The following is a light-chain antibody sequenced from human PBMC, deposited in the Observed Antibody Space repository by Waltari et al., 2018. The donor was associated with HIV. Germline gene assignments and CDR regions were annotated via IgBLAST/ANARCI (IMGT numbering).Light chain of an antibody. CDR2: HAS. Sequence: IVFTHSPDTLSLSPGGSATLSSRASQSVGVNYLACYHQKPGQAPILLIYHASSRATGIPDRFSGRGSATDFTLTISRLEPEDFAVYYCQQYGSSPITFGQGTRLEI. V-gene: IGKV3-20*01. CDR1: QSVGVNY. CDR3: QQYGSSPIT. J-gene: IGKJ5*01.